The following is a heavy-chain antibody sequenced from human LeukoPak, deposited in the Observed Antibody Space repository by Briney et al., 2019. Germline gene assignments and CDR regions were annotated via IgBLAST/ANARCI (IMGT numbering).Heavy chain of an antibody. Sequence: GGSLRLSCAASGFTFSTYNMNWVRRTPGKGLEWVSSITSSSTYMFYADSVRGRFTISRDNAENSLYLQMNSLRDEDTAVYYCAELGITMIGGVWGKGTTVTISS. CDR2: ITSSSTYM. CDR3: AELGITMIGGV. V-gene: IGHV3-21*01. D-gene: IGHD3-10*02. CDR1: GFTFSTYN. J-gene: IGHJ6*04.